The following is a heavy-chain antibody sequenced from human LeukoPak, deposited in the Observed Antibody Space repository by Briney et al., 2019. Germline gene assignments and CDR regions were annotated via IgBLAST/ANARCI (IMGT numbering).Heavy chain of an antibody. J-gene: IGHJ5*02. CDR2: IYPGDSDT. Sequence: PGESLKISCKGSGYSFTSYWIGWVRQMPGKGLEWMGIIYPGDSDTRYSPSFQGQVTISADKSISTAYLQWSSLKASDTAMYYCARLDSIMVRGQNWFDPWGQGTLVTVSS. CDR1: GYSFTSYW. CDR3: ARLDSIMVRGQNWFDP. V-gene: IGHV5-51*01. D-gene: IGHD3-10*01.